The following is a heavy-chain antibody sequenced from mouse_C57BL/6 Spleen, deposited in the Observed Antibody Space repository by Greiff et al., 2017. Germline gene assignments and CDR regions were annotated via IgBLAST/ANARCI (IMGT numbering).Heavy chain of an antibody. Sequence: QVQLQQSGPGLVQPSQSLSITCTVSGFSLTSYGVHWVRQSPGKGLEWLGVIWRGGSTDYNAAFMSRLSITKDNSKSQVFFKMNSLQADDTAIYYCAKEEENYYGSQGYFDYWGQGTTLTVSS. CDR1: GFSLTSYG. CDR2: IWRGGST. D-gene: IGHD1-1*01. CDR3: AKEEENYYGSQGYFDY. V-gene: IGHV2-5*01. J-gene: IGHJ2*01.